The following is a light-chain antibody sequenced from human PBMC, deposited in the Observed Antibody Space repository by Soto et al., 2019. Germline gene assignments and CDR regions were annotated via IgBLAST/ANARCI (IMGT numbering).Light chain of an antibody. J-gene: IGLJ1*01. CDR1: SSDVGGYNY. CDR2: DVS. V-gene: IGLV2-11*01. CDR3: CSYAGSYTFV. Sequence: HSVLTQPRSVSGSPGQSVTISCTGTSSDVGGYNYVSWYQQHPGKAPKLMIYDVSKRPSGVPDRFSGSKSGNTASLTISGLQAADEADYYCCSYAGSYTFVCGTRNKVT.